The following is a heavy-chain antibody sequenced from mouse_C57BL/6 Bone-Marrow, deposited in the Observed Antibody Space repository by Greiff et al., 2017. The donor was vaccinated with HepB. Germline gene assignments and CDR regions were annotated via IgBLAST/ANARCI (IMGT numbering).Heavy chain of an antibody. CDR1: GYSFTDYN. V-gene: IGHV1-39*01. J-gene: IGHJ2*01. D-gene: IGHD1-1*01. CDR3: APSHYYGSSLYFDY. CDR2: INPNYGTT. Sequence: VQLQQSGPELVKPGASVKISCKASGYSFTDYNMNWVKQSNGKSLEWIGVINPNYGTTSYNQKFKGKATLTVDQSSSTAYMQLNSLTSEDSAVYYGAPSHYYGSSLYFDYWGQGTTLTVSS.